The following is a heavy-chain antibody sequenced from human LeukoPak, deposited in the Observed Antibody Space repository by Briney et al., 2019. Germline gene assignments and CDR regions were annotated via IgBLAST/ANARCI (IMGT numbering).Heavy chain of an antibody. CDR2: IKQDGGEK. V-gene: IGHV3-7*01. Sequence: GGSLRLSCAASGFPFSSYWMSWVRQAPGKGLEWVANIKQDGGEKFYVDSVKGRFTISRDNAKNSLYLQMNSLRAEDTAVYYCASEDHSNYNYWGQGTLVTVSS. J-gene: IGHJ4*02. D-gene: IGHD4-11*01. CDR1: GFPFSSYW. CDR3: ASEDHSNYNY.